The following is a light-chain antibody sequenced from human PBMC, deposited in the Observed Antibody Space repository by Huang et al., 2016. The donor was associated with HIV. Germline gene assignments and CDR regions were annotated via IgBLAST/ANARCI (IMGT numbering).Light chain of an antibody. CDR3: QYGET. V-gene: IGKV1-5*03. J-gene: IGKJ1*01. Sequence: DIQMTQSPSTLSAFVGDRLTTTCRASQNFSSGLAWYQQKPGRAPRLLFYKVSSLESGVPSRYSGSGSGTEFTLTISSLQPDDIGTYYCQYGETFGQGSKVEVK. CDR2: KVS. CDR1: QNFSSG.